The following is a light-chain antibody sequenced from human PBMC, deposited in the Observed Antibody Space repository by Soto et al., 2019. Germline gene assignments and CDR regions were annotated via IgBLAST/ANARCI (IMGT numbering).Light chain of an antibody. Sequence: QSALTQPASVSGSPGQSITISCSGTSSDVGNYNLVSWYQQHPGKAPKLMIYEGSKRPSGVSNRFSGSKSGNTASLTISGLQAEDEADYYCCSYAGSNTHVFGTGTKLTVL. V-gene: IGLV2-23*01. CDR3: CSYAGSNTHV. CDR2: EGS. J-gene: IGLJ1*01. CDR1: SSDVGNYNL.